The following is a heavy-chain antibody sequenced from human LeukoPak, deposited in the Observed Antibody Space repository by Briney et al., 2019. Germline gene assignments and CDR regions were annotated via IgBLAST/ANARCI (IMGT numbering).Heavy chain of an antibody. J-gene: IGHJ4*02. Sequence: PSETLSLTCAVYVGSFSGYYWSWIRQPPGKGLEWIGEINHGGSTNYNPSLKRRVTISVDTSKNQFSLKLSSVTAADTAVYYCARRPSQLRALYYFDYWGQGTLVTVSS. CDR2: INHGGST. V-gene: IGHV4-34*01. CDR1: VGSFSGYY. CDR3: ARRPSQLRALYYFDY. D-gene: IGHD2-2*01.